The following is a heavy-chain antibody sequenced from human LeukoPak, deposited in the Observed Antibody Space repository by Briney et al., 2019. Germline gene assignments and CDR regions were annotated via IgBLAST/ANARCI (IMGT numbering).Heavy chain of an antibody. CDR1: GFTFSSYG. CDR3: ARSIAAAGTPFDY. Sequence: GRSLRLSCAASGFTFSSYGMHWVRQAPGKGLEWLAVIWYDGSNKYYADSVKGRFTISRDNSKNTLYLQMNSLRAEDTAVYYCARSIAAAGTPFDYWGQGTLVTVSS. J-gene: IGHJ4*02. CDR2: IWYDGSNK. D-gene: IGHD6-13*01. V-gene: IGHV3-33*01.